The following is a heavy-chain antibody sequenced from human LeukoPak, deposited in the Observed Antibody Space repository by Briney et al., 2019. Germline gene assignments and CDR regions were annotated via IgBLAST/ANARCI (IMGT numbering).Heavy chain of an antibody. V-gene: IGHV4-30-4*08. Sequence: SQTLSLTCTVSGGSISSGDYNWSWIRQPPGKGLEWIGYIYYSGSTYYNPSLKSRVTISVDTSKNQFSLKLSSVTAADTAVYYCARVIMAVAGYYFDYWGQGTLVTVSS. CDR1: GGSISSGDYN. CDR2: IYYSGST. J-gene: IGHJ4*02. D-gene: IGHD6-19*01. CDR3: ARVIMAVAGYYFDY.